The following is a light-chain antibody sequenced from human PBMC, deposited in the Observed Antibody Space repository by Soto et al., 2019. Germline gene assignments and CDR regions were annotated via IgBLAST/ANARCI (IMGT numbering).Light chain of an antibody. CDR3: CSFTSSGPWV. CDR2: EVS. CDR1: SSDVGGYNY. V-gene: IGLV2-14*01. J-gene: IGLJ3*02. Sequence: QSALTQPASVSGSPGQSITISCTGTSSDVGGYNYVSWYQQYPGKAPKLMIYEVSNRPSGVSHRFSGSKSGNTASLTISGLQAEDEADYYCCSFTSSGPWVFGGGTKVTVL.